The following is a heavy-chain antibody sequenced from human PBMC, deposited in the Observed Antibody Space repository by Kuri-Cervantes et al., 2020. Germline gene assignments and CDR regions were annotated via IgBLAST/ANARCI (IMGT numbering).Heavy chain of an antibody. D-gene: IGHD2-2*01. CDR1: GFTFSSYG. CDR3: ARGASTSGGIYYYYYYMDV. V-gene: IGHV3-33*01. J-gene: IGHJ6*03. Sequence: LSLSCAASGFTFSSYGMHWVRQAPGKGLEWVAVIWYDGSNKYYADSVKGRFTISRDNSKNTLYLQMNSLRAEDTAVYYCARGASTSGGIYYYYYYMDVWGKGTTVTVSS. CDR2: IWYDGSNK.